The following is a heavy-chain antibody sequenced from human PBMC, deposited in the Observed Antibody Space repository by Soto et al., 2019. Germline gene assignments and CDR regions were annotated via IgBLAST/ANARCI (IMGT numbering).Heavy chain of an antibody. CDR2: ISAYDGST. J-gene: IGHJ4*02. CDR3: ARDPASAYSSSSFDY. Sequence: QIQLVQSGAEVKKPGASVRVSCKASGYTFTTYGITWVRQAPDQGLEWMGWISAYDGSTNYAQKLQGRVSMTTDSSTSTAYMDLRSLRSDDTAVYYCARDPASAYSSSSFDYWGQGTLVTVSS. V-gene: IGHV1-18*04. D-gene: IGHD6-6*01. CDR1: GYTFTTYG.